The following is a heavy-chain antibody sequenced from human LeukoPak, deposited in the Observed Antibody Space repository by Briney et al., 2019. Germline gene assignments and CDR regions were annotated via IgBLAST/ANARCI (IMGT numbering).Heavy chain of an antibody. Sequence: ASVKVSCKASGYTFTSYGISWVRQAPGQGLEWMGWISAYNGNTNYAQKLQGRVTMTTDTSTSTAYMELRGLRSDDTAVYYCARDRGYSSGWYYFDYWGQGTLVTVSS. CDR1: GYTFTSYG. CDR3: ARDRGYSSGWYYFDY. D-gene: IGHD6-19*01. CDR2: ISAYNGNT. J-gene: IGHJ4*02. V-gene: IGHV1-18*04.